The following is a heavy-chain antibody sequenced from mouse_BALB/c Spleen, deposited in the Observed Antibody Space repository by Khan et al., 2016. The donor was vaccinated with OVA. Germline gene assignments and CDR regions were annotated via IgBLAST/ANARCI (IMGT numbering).Heavy chain of an antibody. CDR2: ISPGSGDT. J-gene: IGHJ3*01. CDR1: GYTFTDYY. D-gene: IGHD1-2*01. Sequence: QVQLQQSGVELARPGASVKLSCKASGYTFTDYYINWVKQRTGQGLEWIGEISPGSGDTYYNERFKGKATLTADKSSSTAYMQLSSLTSEASAVYFCARRNYFGYTFAYWGQGTLVTDSA. V-gene: IGHV1-77*01. CDR3: ARRNYFGYTFAY.